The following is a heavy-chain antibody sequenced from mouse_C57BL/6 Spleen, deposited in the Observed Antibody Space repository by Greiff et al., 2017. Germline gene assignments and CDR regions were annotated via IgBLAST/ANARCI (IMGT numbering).Heavy chain of an antibody. J-gene: IGHJ2*01. V-gene: IGHV1-50*01. CDR2: IDPSDSYT. CDR1: GYTFTSYW. CDR3: ARTRGSDY. Sequence: QVQLKQPGAELVKPGASVKLSCKASGYTFTSYWMQWVKQRPGQGLEWIGEIDPSDSYTNYNQKFKGKATLTVDTSSSTAYMQLSSLTSEDSAVXYGARTRGSDYWGQGTTLTVSS.